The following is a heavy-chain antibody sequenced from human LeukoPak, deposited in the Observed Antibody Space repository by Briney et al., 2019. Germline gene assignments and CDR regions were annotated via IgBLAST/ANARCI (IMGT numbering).Heavy chain of an antibody. CDR1: GYSLTNYW. CDR3: ARYDGGATADF. D-gene: IGHD1-26*01. J-gene: IGHJ4*02. CDR2: VFPADSDT. V-gene: IGHV5-51*01. Sequence: GESLKISCKVSGYSLTNYWIAWVCQMPGKGLEWMGIVFPADSDTRYSPSFQGQVTISADRSINTAYLQWSSLKASDTAIYYCARYDGGATADFWGQGTLVTVSS.